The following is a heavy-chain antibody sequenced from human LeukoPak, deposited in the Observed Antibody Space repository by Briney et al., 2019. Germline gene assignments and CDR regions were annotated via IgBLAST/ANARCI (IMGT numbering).Heavy chain of an antibody. CDR2: INHSGST. D-gene: IGHD4-23*01. CDR1: GGSFSGYY. J-gene: IGHJ3*02. Sequence: SETLSLTCAVFGGSFSGYYWSWIRQSPGKGLEWIGEINHSGSTNYDPSLKSRVSISVDTSKNQFSLKLSSVTAADTAVYYCARGGGYGGNRDAFDIWGQGTMVTVSS. CDR3: ARGGGYGGNRDAFDI. V-gene: IGHV4-34*01.